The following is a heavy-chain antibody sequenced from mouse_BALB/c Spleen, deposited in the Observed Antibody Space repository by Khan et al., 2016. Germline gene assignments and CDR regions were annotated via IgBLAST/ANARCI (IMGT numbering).Heavy chain of an antibody. V-gene: IGHV3-2*02. CDR2: ISYSGST. J-gene: IGHJ2*01. CDR1: GYSFTSGYG. D-gene: IGHD1-2*01. CDR3: ARTARIKY. Sequence: EVQLQESGPGLVKPSQSLSLTCTVTGYSFTSGYGWNWIRQFPGNKLEWMGFISYSGSTNYNPSLKSRITITRDTSKNPFFLQLNSVATEEAATYYCARTARIKYWGQGTTLTVSS.